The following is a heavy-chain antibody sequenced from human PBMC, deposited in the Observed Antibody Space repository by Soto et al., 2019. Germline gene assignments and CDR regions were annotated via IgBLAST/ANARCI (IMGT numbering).Heavy chain of an antibody. CDR2: IYYSGST. J-gene: IGHJ4*02. CDR3: AKPYSSSWYY. CDR1: GGSISSSSYY. D-gene: IGHD6-13*01. Sequence: PSETLSLTCTVSGGSISSSSYYWGWIRQPPGKGLEWIGSIYYSGSTYYNPSLKSRVTISVDTSKNQFSLKLSSVTAADTAVYYCAKPYSSSWYYWGQGTLVTVSS. V-gene: IGHV4-39*01.